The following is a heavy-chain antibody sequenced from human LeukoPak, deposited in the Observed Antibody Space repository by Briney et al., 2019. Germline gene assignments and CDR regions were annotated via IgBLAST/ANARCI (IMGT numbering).Heavy chain of an antibody. J-gene: IGHJ4*02. D-gene: IGHD3-22*01. CDR2: ISYDGSNK. CDR1: GFTFSSYG. CDR3: AKDFGEGSYYDSSGYFDY. V-gene: IGHV3-30*18. Sequence: GRSLRLSCAASGFTFSSYGMHWVRQAPGKGLEWVAVISYDGSNKYYADSVKGRFTISRDNSKNTLYLQMNSLRAEDTAVYYCAKDFGEGSYYDSSGYFDYWGQGTPVTVSS.